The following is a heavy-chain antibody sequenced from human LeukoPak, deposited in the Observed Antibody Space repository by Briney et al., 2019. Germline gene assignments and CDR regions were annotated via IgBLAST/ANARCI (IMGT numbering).Heavy chain of an antibody. D-gene: IGHD5-24*01. J-gene: IGHJ4*02. CDR2: VFDGKTT. CDR3: ASGAWATRLHS. Sequence: SDTLSXTXXVXGXXXNXYYXXWIRQSPEKGLEWIGEVFDGKTTNYNPSLKSRVTISAVTSSNQFSLNLKSVTAAVTAVYYCASGAWATRLHSWAQGTLVIVSS. CDR1: GXXXNXYY. V-gene: IGHV4-34*12.